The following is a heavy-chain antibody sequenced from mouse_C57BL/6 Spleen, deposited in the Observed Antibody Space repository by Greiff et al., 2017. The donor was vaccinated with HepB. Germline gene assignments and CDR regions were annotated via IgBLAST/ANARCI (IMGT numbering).Heavy chain of an antibody. J-gene: IGHJ1*03. V-gene: IGHV1-42*01. D-gene: IGHD1-1*01. CDR1: GYSFTGYY. Sequence: EVQLQQSGPELVKPGASVKISCKASGYSFTGYYMNWVKQSPEKSLEWIGEINPSTGGTTYNQKFKAKATLTVDKSSSTAYMQLKSLTSEDSAVYYCARTPTTVVAYWYFDVWGTGTTVTVSS. CDR2: INPSTGGT. CDR3: ARTPTTVVAYWYFDV.